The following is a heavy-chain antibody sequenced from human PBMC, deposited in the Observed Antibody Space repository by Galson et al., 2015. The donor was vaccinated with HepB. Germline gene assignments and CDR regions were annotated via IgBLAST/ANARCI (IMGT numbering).Heavy chain of an antibody. J-gene: IGHJ4*02. V-gene: IGHV3-53*01. Sequence: SLRLSCAASGFTVSSNYMSWVRQAPGRGLECVSVIYSGGNTYYADPVRGRFIISRDNSKNTLYLQMNSLRVEDTAVYYCARGYSRSWYSGLGFWGQGTLVTVSS. CDR3: ARGYSRSWYSGLGF. CDR2: IYSGGNT. D-gene: IGHD6-13*01. CDR1: GFTVSSNY.